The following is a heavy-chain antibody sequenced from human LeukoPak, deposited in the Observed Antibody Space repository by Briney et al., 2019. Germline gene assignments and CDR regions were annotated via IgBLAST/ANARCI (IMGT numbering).Heavy chain of an antibody. J-gene: IGHJ4*02. D-gene: IGHD6-13*01. Sequence: GGSLRLSCAASGFTFSSYGMHWVRQAPGRGLEWVAVIWYDGSNKYYADSVKGRFTISRDNSKNTLYLQMNSLRAEDTAVYYCARGRLGIAAAGTAAPTYYFDYWGQGTLVTVSS. CDR2: IWYDGSNK. CDR1: GFTFSSYG. CDR3: ARGRLGIAAAGTAAPTYYFDY. V-gene: IGHV3-33*01.